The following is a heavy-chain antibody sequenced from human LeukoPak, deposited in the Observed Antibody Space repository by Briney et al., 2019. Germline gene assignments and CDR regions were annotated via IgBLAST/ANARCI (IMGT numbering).Heavy chain of an antibody. V-gene: IGHV3-33*08. CDR2: IWYDGSNK. CDR1: GFTFGSYS. D-gene: IGHD1-26*01. CDR3: AGDRATSYFDY. Sequence: GGSLRLSCAASGFTFGSYSMSWVRQAPGKGLEWVAFIWYDGSNKYYTDSVKGRFTISRDNSKNTLYLQMNSLRAEDTAVYYCAGDRATSYFDYWGQGALVTISS. J-gene: IGHJ4*02.